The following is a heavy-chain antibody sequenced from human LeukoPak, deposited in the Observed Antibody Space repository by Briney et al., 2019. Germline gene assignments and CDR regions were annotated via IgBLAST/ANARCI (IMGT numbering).Heavy chain of an antibody. Sequence: GESLRISCEGSGYTFTNYWIGWVRQMPGKGLEWMGIIYPGDSDTRYSPSFQGQVTISADKSISTAYLQWSSLKASDTAMYYCARRTDSSGYYYSSFFDYWGQGTLVTVSS. D-gene: IGHD3-22*01. V-gene: IGHV5-51*01. CDR3: ARRTDSSGYYYSSFFDY. CDR2: IYPGDSDT. J-gene: IGHJ4*02. CDR1: GYTFTNYW.